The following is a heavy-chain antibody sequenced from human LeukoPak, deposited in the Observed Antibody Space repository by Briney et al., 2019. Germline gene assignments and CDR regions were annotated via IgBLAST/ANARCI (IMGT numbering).Heavy chain of an antibody. Sequence: SETLSLTCTVSGGSISSSSYYWGWIRQPPGKGLEWIGSIYYSGGTYYNPSLKSRVTISVDTSKNQFSLKLRSVTAADTAVYYCASGASGSDAFDIWGQGTMVTVSS. CDR3: ASGASGSDAFDI. V-gene: IGHV4-39*07. CDR1: GGSISSSSYY. J-gene: IGHJ3*02. D-gene: IGHD3-22*01. CDR2: IYYSGGT.